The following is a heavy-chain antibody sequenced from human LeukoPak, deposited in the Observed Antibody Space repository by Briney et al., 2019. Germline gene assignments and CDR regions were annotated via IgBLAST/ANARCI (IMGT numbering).Heavy chain of an antibody. Sequence: SVGSLRLSCAASGFSFTSSSMHWVRQAPGKGLEWVAVISYDIYSKYYADSVRGRFTISRDNSENTLYLQMNSLRGEDTAVYYCARDAWSVRSYFDYWGQGTLVTVSS. V-gene: IGHV3-30*04. J-gene: IGHJ4*02. CDR1: GFSFTSSS. CDR3: ARDAWSVRSYFDY. D-gene: IGHD2-8*01. CDR2: ISYDIYSK.